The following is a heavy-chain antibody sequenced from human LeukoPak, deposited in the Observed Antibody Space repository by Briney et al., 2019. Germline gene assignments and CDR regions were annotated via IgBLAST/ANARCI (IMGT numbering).Heavy chain of an antibody. D-gene: IGHD3-22*01. CDR3: ARERQPGYYDSSGYYHFDY. CDR2: IIPIFGTA. V-gene: IGHV1-69*05. Sequence: GASVKVSCKASGGTFSSYAISWVRQAPGQGLEWMGGIIPIFGTANYAQKFQGRVTITTDESTSTAYMELSSLRSVDTAVYYCARERQPGYYDSSGYYHFDYWGQGTLVTVSS. CDR1: GGTFSSYA. J-gene: IGHJ4*02.